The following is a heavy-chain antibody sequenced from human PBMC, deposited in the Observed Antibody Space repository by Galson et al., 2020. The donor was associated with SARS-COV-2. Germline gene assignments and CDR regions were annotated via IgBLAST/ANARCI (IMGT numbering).Heavy chain of an antibody. Sequence: ASVKVSCKVSGYTLIELSMHWVRQTPGKGLEWMGGFDPEDGKTIYVEKFQGRVTMTEDTSTDTAYMELSGLRFDDTAVYYCATSPAYCCGDCSAYYCGQGTLVTVSS. CDR2: FDPEDGKT. V-gene: IGHV1-24*01. CDR3: ATSPAYCCGDCSAYY. D-gene: IGHD2-21*02. J-gene: IGHJ4*02. CDR1: GYTLIELS.